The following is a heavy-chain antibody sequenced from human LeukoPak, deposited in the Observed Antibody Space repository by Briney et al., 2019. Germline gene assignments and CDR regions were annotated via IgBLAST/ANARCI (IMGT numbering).Heavy chain of an antibody. J-gene: IGHJ4*02. V-gene: IGHV1-2*02. CDR3: ARDGPAQMVDFDS. D-gene: IGHD3-10*01. CDR1: GYTFSGTGWY. CDR2: IYPYTGAT. Sequence: ASVKVSCKASGYTFSGTGWYLYWLRQAPGQGLECMGWIYPYTGATHYAQKFQRRVAMTTHTHISTPYMELSRLRPDDTAVYYCARDGPAQMVDFDSWGQGTLVTVSS.